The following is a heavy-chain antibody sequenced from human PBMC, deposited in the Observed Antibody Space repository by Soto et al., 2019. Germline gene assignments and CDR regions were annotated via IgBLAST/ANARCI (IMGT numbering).Heavy chain of an antibody. Sequence: QVQLQESGPGLVKPSQTLSLTCTVSDGSISSGGYYWSWIRQHPGKGLGGIGYIDYSGSTYYNPSPKSRLTLSVDTSKQQHSLKLSSVTAADTAVSYCARGRSAPQAVDYWGQGTVVTVSP. CDR3: ARGRSAPQAVDY. V-gene: IGHV4-31*03. CDR2: IDYSGST. J-gene: IGHJ4*02. CDR1: DGSISSGGYY.